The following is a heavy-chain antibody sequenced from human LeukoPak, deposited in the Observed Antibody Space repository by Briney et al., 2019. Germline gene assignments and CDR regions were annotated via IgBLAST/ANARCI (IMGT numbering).Heavy chain of an antibody. D-gene: IGHD6-19*01. V-gene: IGHV3-30-3*01. CDR2: ISYDGSNK. CDR1: GFTFSSYA. CDR3: ARAWQWQVG. Sequence: GRSLRLSCAASGFTFSSYAMHWVRQAPGKGLEWVAVISYDGSNKYYADSVKGRFTISRDNSKNTLYLQMNSLRAEDTAVYYCARAWQWQVGWGQGTLVTVSS. J-gene: IGHJ4*02.